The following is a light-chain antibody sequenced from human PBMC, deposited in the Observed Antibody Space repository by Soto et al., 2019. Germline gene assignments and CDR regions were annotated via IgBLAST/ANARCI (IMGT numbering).Light chain of an antibody. CDR2: DAS. V-gene: IGKV3-11*01. Sequence: EIVLTQSPATLSLSPGERATLSCRASQSVSSYLAWYQQKPGQAPRLLIYDASNRATGIPARFSGSGSGTDFTITISSLGPEDFAVYYCQQRLTFGGGTKVEIK. CDR3: QQRLT. J-gene: IGKJ4*01. CDR1: QSVSSY.